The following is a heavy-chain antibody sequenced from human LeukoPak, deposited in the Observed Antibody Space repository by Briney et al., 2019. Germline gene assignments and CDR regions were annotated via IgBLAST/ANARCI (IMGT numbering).Heavy chain of an antibody. CDR3: ARGGQWLVRHNWFDP. Sequence: ASVKVSCKASGYTFTSYDINWVRQATGQGLEWMGWMNPNSGNTGYAQKFQGRVTITRNTSISTAYMELSSLRSEDTAVYYCARGGQWLVRHNWFDPWGQGTLVTVSS. V-gene: IGHV1-8*03. J-gene: IGHJ5*02. D-gene: IGHD6-19*01. CDR2: MNPNSGNT. CDR1: GYTFTSYD.